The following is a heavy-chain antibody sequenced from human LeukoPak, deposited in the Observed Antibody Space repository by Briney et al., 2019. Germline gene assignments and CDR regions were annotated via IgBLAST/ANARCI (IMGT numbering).Heavy chain of an antibody. Sequence: GESLKISCKGSGYSFTSYWIGWVRQMPGKGLEWMGIIYPGDSDTRYSPSFQGQVTTSADKSISTAYLQWSSLKASDTAMYYCARRTYYYDSSGYAIDYWGQGTLVTVSS. CDR3: ARRTYYYDSSGYAIDY. CDR2: IYPGDSDT. J-gene: IGHJ4*02. V-gene: IGHV5-51*01. D-gene: IGHD3-22*01. CDR1: GYSFTSYW.